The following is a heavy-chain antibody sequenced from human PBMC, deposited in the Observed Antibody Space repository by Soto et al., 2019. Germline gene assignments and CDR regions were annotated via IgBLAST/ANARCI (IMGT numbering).Heavy chain of an antibody. J-gene: IGHJ4*02. V-gene: IGHV4-31*03. Sequence: TSETLSLTCTVSGGSISSGGYYWSWIRQHPGKGLEWIGYIYYSGSTYYNPSLKSRVTISVDTSKNQFSLKLSSVTAADTAVYYCARASSGWYRNDYWGQGTLVTSPQ. CDR2: IYYSGST. CDR1: GGSISSGGYY. D-gene: IGHD6-19*01. CDR3: ARASSGWYRNDY.